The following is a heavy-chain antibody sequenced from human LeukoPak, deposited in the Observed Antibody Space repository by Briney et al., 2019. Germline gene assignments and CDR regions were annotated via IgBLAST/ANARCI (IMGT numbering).Heavy chain of an antibody. Sequence: GGSRRLSCAASGFTFDTYAMTWVRQAPGRGLAWVSNIRANGGGTHYADSLRGRFTISRDNSKSTVYLQMISLSAEDTAVYYCSKGQDLDDGIFESWGRGTLVTVSS. V-gene: IGHV3-23*01. CDR1: GFTFDTYA. CDR2: IRANGGGT. J-gene: IGHJ4*02. CDR3: SKGQDLDDGIFES. D-gene: IGHD1-1*01.